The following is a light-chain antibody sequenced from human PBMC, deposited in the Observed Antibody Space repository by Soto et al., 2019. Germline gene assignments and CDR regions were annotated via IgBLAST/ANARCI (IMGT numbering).Light chain of an antibody. CDR2: EVN. J-gene: IGLJ1*01. V-gene: IGLV2-23*02. CDR1: SSNVGSYKL. CDR3: CSSGRSPTYV. Sequence: QSALTQPASVSGSPGQSITISCTVTSSNVGSYKLVSWYQQHPGKAPKLMIFEVNKRPSGVSTRFSGSKSGNTASLTISGLKVEDEADYYCCSSGRSPTYVFGTGTKVTVL.